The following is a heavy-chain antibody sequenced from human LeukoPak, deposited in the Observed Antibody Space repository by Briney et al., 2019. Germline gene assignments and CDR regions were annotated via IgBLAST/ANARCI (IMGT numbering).Heavy chain of an antibody. CDR2: IYYSGST. CDR3: AGQEMGLRYFDWLPQTDY. D-gene: IGHD3-9*01. CDR1: GGSISSYY. J-gene: IGHJ4*02. V-gene: IGHV4-59*01. Sequence: SETLSLTCTVSGGSISSYYWSWIRQPPGKGLEWIGYIYYSGSTNYNPSLKSRVTISVDTSKNQFSLKLSSVTAADTAVYYCAGQEMGLRYFDWLPQTDYWGQGTLVTVSS.